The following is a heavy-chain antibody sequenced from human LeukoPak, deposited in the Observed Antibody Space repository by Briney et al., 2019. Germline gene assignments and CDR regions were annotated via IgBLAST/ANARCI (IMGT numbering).Heavy chain of an antibody. CDR2: IYYSGST. V-gene: IGHV4-39*01. J-gene: IGHJ5*02. CDR1: GGSISSSSYY. CDR3: ARVVSGSGSGVNWFDP. Sequence: SETLSLTCTVSGGSISSSSYYWGWIRQPPGKGLEWIGSIYYSGSTYYNPSLKSRVTISVDTSKNQFSLKLSSVTAADTAVYYCARVVSGSGSGVNWFDPWGQGTLVTVSS. D-gene: IGHD3-10*01.